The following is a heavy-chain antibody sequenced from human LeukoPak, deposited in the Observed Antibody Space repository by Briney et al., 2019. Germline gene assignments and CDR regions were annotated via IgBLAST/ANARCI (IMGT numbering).Heavy chain of an antibody. D-gene: IGHD4-17*01. Sequence: QTGGSLRLSCAASGFTVSSNYMSWVRQAPGKGLEWVSVIYSGGSTYYADSVKGRFTISRDNSKNTLYLQMNSLRAEDTAVYYCAKDLGYGDYVYYFDYWGQGTLVTVSS. CDR2: IYSGGST. J-gene: IGHJ4*02. CDR1: GFTVSSNY. CDR3: AKDLGYGDYVYYFDY. V-gene: IGHV3-53*01.